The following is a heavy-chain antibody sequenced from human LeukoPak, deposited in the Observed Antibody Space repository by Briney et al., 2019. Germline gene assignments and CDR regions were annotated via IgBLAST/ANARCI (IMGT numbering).Heavy chain of an antibody. V-gene: IGHV3-7*01. CDR2: INQNGREK. CDR3: ARSLGDD. D-gene: IGHD3-16*01. J-gene: IGHJ4*02. Sequence: GGSLRLSCEVSGLTFSTYWMTWVRQAPGKGLEWVASINQNGREKYYVDSVKGRFTISTDNAKDSLYLQMNSLRDEDTAVYYCARSLGDDWGQGTLVTVSS. CDR1: GLTFSTYW.